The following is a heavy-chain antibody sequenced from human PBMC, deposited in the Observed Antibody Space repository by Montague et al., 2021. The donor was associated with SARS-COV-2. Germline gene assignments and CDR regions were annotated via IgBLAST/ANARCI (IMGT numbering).Heavy chain of an antibody. CDR2: IYHSGST. V-gene: IGHV4-4*02. D-gene: IGHD5-12*01. Sequence: SETLSLTCGVSGGSISSSDWWSWVRQPPGKGLEWIGEIYHSGSTNYNPSLKSRVTISMDKSKNQFSLKVSSVTAADTAVYYCARDSRAEADATNSFSSAFDYWGQGTLVTVSS. CDR3: ARDSRAEADATNSFSSAFDY. J-gene: IGHJ4*02. CDR1: GGSISSSDW.